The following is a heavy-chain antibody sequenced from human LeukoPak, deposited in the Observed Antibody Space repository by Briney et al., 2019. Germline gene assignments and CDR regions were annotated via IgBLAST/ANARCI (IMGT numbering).Heavy chain of an antibody. CDR1: GGTFSSYA. CDR2: IIPIFGTA. J-gene: IGHJ6*02. CDR3: ARVVYYGSGSYYFEWKYYYYGMDV. Sequence: GASVKVSCKASGGTFSSYAISWVRQAPGQGLEWMGGIIPIFGTANYAQKFQGRVTMTRNTSISTAYMELSSLRSEDTAVYYCARVVYYGSGSYYFEWKYYYYGMDVWGQGTTVTVSS. V-gene: IGHV1-69*05. D-gene: IGHD3-10*01.